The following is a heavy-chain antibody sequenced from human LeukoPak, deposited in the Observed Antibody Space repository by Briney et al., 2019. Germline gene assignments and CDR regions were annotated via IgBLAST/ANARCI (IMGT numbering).Heavy chain of an antibody. CDR3: AKESGKFDY. CDR1: GINFSDYA. Sequence: GGSLRLSCVVSGINFSDYAMHWVRQPPGKGLEWVSLISADGGSTFSADSVKGRFSISRDNSKNSLYLQMNSLRSEDTAMYYCAKESGKFDYWGQGTLVAVSS. J-gene: IGHJ4*02. CDR2: ISADGGST. V-gene: IGHV3-43*02.